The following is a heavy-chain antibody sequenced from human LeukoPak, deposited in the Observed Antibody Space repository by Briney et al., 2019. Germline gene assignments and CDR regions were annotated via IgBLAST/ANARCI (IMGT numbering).Heavy chain of an antibody. CDR2: RNGGST. V-gene: IGHV3-20*04. Sequence: GGSLRLSCAASGFTFDDYGMSWVRQAPGKGLEWVSGRNGGSTGYADSVKGRFTISRDNAKNSLYLQMNSLRAEDTALYYCARVHGYCSSTSCYFDYWGQGTLVTVSS. CDR3: ARVHGYCSSTSCYFDY. D-gene: IGHD2-2*01. CDR1: GFTFDDYG. J-gene: IGHJ4*02.